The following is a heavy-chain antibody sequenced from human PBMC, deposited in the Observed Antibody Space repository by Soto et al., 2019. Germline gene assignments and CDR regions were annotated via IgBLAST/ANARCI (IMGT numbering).Heavy chain of an antibody. CDR2: ISGSGGST. CDR1: GFTFSSYA. V-gene: IGHV3-23*01. D-gene: IGHD3-22*01. CDR3: AKDQEDYYDSSGYYLGAFDI. Sequence: GGSLRLSCAASGFTFSSYAMSWVRQAPGKGLEWVSAISGSGGSTYYEDSVKGRFTIPRDNSKNTLYLQMNSLRAEDTAVYYCAKDQEDYYDSSGYYLGAFDIWGQGTMVTVSS. J-gene: IGHJ3*02.